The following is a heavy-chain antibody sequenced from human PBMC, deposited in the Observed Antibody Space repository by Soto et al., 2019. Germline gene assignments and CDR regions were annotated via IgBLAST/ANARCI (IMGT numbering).Heavy chain of an antibody. D-gene: IGHD6-13*01. CDR3: TTDSGVAADYYYGMDV. Sequence: GGSLRLSCAASGFTFSNAWMNWVRQAPGKGLEWVGRIKSKTDGGTTDYAAPVKGRFTISRDDSKNTLYLQMNSLKTEDTAVYYCTTDSGVAADYYYGMDVWGQGTTVTVSS. J-gene: IGHJ6*02. V-gene: IGHV3-15*07. CDR1: GFTFSNAW. CDR2: IKSKTDGGTT.